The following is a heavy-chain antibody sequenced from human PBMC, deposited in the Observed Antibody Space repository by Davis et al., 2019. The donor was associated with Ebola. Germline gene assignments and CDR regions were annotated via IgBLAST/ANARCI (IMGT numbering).Heavy chain of an antibody. D-gene: IGHD3-10*01. CDR1: GYTFTNYD. V-gene: IGHV1-8*01. Sequence: ASVKVSCKASGYTFTNYDIHWVRQATGQGLEWMGWMNPKSGNTVSAQKFQGRVTMTRNASISTAYMELGSLRSEDTALYYCTRRGRIDPWGQGTLVTVSS. J-gene: IGHJ5*02. CDR3: TRRGRIDP. CDR2: MNPKSGNT.